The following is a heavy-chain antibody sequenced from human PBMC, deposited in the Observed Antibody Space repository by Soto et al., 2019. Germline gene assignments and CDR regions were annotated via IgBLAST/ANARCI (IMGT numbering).Heavy chain of an antibody. CDR1: GFTFSGYW. D-gene: IGHD7-27*01. V-gene: IGHV3-74*01. Sequence: EVQLVESGGGLVQPGGSLRLSCAGSGFTFSGYWMHWVRQAPGKGPVWVSRLNPNGTFTTNADSVKGRITISRDNGKNTVYLQMNSLRADDMAVYYCVRGGTSTTYWGLFYSWGQGNLVTVSP. CDR2: LNPNGTFT. J-gene: IGHJ4*02. CDR3: VRGGTSTTYWGLFYS.